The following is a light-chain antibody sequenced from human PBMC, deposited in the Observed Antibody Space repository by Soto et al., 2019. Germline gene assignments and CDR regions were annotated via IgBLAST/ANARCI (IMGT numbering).Light chain of an antibody. Sequence: DMALTPSPANLSLSPGEGATGSCSDSPSVSSRLAWYQQKPGQVPRLLIYGASSRATGIPDRVSGSGSGTDFTVTISGLEPEDLALYYCQQYSSSPLTFGQGTKVDIK. J-gene: IGKJ1*01. CDR3: QQYSSSPLT. CDR2: GAS. V-gene: IGKV3-20*01. CDR1: PSVSSR.